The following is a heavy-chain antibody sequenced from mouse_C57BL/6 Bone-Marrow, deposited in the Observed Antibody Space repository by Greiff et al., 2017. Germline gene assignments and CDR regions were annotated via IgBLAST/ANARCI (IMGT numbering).Heavy chain of an antibody. CDR1: GYTFTSYG. J-gene: IGHJ3*01. V-gene: IGHV1-81*01. CDR2: IYPRSGYT. CDR3: GGPRTAY. Sequence: VQVVESGAELARPGASVKLSCTASGYTFTSYGISWVKQTTGQGLEWIGEIYPRSGYTYYAEKFKGKATLTADKSSSTAYMRLRSLTSEDSAVYFCGGPRTAYWGQGTLVTVSA.